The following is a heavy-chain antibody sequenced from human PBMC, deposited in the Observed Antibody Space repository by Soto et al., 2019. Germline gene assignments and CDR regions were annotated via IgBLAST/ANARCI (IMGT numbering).Heavy chain of an antibody. Sequence: PSETLSLTCTVSGGSISSSSYYWGWIRQPPGKGLEWIGSIYYSGSTYYNPSLKSRVTISVDTSKNQFSLKLSSVTAADTAVYYCARHKVSVVYAIIDYWGQGTLVTVSS. CDR2: IYYSGST. CDR1: GGSISSSSYY. J-gene: IGHJ4*02. V-gene: IGHV4-39*01. D-gene: IGHD2-8*02. CDR3: ARHKVSVVYAIIDY.